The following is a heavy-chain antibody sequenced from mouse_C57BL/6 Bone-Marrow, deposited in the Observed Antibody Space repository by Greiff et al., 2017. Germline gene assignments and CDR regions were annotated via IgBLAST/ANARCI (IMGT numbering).Heavy chain of an antibody. J-gene: IGHJ3*01. V-gene: IGHV2-4*01. CDR2: IWSGGST. CDR1: GFSLTSYG. Sequence: VKLQESGPGLVQPSQSLSITCTVSGFSLTSYGVHWVRQPPGRGLEWLGVIWSGGSTDYNAAFISRLSISKDNSKSQVSFKMNSLQADDTAIYYCAKEGDDGYYWFADWGQGTLVTVSA. D-gene: IGHD2-3*01. CDR3: AKEGDDGYYWFAD.